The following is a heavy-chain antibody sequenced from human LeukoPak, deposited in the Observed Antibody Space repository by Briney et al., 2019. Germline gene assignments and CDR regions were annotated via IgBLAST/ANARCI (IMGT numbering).Heavy chain of an antibody. CDR3: ARGLYGDYVLSWFDP. CDR1: GGSISSGGYY. J-gene: IGHJ5*02. V-gene: IGHV4-31*03. D-gene: IGHD4-17*01. CDR2: IYYSGST. Sequence: SETLSLTCTVSGGSISSGGYYWSWIRQHPGKGLEWIGYIYYSGSTYYNPSLKSRVTISVDTSKNQFSLKLSSVTAADTAVYYCARGLYGDYVLSWFDPWGQGTLVTVPS.